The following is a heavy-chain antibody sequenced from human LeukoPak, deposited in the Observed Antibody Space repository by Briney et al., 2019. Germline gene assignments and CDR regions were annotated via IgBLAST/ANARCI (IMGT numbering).Heavy chain of an antibody. V-gene: IGHV4-39*01. CDR1: GGSVSSTTYY. D-gene: IGHD4/OR15-4a*01. Sequence: SETLSLTCTVSGGSVSSTTYYWSWIRQPPGKGLEWIASINYSGSTYYNPSLKSRVTISVDTSKNQFSLKLSSVTAADTAVYYCARRYMVFDYWGQGTLVTVSS. CDR3: ARRYMVFDY. J-gene: IGHJ4*02. CDR2: INYSGST.